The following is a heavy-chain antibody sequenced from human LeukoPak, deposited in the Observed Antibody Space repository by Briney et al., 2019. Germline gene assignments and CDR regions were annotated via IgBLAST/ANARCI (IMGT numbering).Heavy chain of an antibody. CDR1: GFTFSSYG. J-gene: IGHJ4*02. CDR2: IRYDGSNK. D-gene: IGHD5-18*01. V-gene: IGHV3-30*02. CDR3: ARGGAYSYGYVGY. Sequence: GGSLRLSCAASGFTFSSYGMHWVRQAPGKGLEWVAFIRYDGSNKYYADSVKGRFTISRDNSKNTLYLQLNSLRAEDTAVYYCARGGAYSYGYVGYWGQGTLVTVSS.